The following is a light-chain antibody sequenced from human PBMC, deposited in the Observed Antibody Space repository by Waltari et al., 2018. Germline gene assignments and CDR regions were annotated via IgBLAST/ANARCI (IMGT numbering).Light chain of an antibody. CDR1: SSDVGGYNY. CDR3: CSYAGSYTPVV. CDR2: DGS. V-gene: IGLV2-11*01. J-gene: IGLJ2*01. Sequence: QSALTQPRSVSGSPGQSVTISCTGTSSDVGGYNYVSWYQQHPGKAPKLMIYDGSKRPPGVPDRFSGSKSGNTASLTISGLQAEDEADYYCCSYAGSYTPVVFGGGTKLTVL.